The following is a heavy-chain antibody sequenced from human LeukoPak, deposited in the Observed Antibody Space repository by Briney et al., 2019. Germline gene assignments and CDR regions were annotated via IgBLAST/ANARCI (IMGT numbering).Heavy chain of an antibody. V-gene: IGHV3-53*01. D-gene: IGHD4-17*01. CDR1: GFAVSDTY. CDR2: SYSGGST. J-gene: IGHJ5*02. CDR3: IVFGDSNH. Sequence: GGSLRLSCAASGFAVSDTYMSWVRQAPGKGLEWVSVSYSGGSTYYTDSVKGRFTISRDNSENTLYLQINSLRVEDTAVYYCIVFGDSNHWGQGTLVTVSS.